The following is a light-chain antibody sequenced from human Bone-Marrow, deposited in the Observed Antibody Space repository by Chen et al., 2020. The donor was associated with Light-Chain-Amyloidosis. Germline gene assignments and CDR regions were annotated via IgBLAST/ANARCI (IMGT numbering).Light chain of an antibody. CDR2: EVN. Sequence: QSALTQPASVSGSPGQSITISCTGTSSDVGGDNHVSWYQQHPDKAPKLMIYEVNNLPSWVPTRFSGSKSDDTASLTISGLQTEDEADYFCSSYTITNTLVFGSGTRVTVL. CDR1: SSDVGGDNH. J-gene: IGLJ1*01. CDR3: SSYTITNTLV. V-gene: IGLV2-14*01.